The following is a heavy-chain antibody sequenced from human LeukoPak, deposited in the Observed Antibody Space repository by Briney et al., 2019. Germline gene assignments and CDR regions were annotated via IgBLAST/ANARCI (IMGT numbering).Heavy chain of an antibody. Sequence: GGSLRLSCAASGFTFSDTWMHWVRQAPGEGLEWVSGINWNGGSTGYADSVKGRFTISRDNAKNSLYLQMNSLRAEDTALYYCARDGWELQDYYYMDVWGKGTTVTISS. J-gene: IGHJ6*03. V-gene: IGHV3-20*04. CDR3: ARDGWELQDYYYMDV. CDR2: INWNGGST. D-gene: IGHD1-26*01. CDR1: GFTFSDTW.